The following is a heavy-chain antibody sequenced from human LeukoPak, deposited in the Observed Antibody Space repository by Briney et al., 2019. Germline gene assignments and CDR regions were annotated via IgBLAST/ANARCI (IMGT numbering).Heavy chain of an antibody. V-gene: IGHV3-21*01. D-gene: IGHD6-13*01. Sequence: GGSLRLSCAASGFTFSSYSMNWVRQAPGKGLEWVSSISSSSSYIYYAASVKGRFAISRDNAKSSLYLQMNSLRAEDTAVYYCARDKIPSAGTPRGFDPWGQGTLVTVSS. J-gene: IGHJ5*02. CDR3: ARDKIPSAGTPRGFDP. CDR1: GFTFSSYS. CDR2: ISSSSSYI.